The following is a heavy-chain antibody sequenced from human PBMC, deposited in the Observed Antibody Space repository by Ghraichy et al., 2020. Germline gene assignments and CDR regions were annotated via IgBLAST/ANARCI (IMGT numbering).Heavy chain of an antibody. J-gene: IGHJ4*02. Sequence: ASVKVSCKASGYTFTSYYMHWVRQAPGQGLEWMGIINPSGGSTSYAQKFQGRVTMTRDTSTSTVYMELSSLRSEDTAVYYCARATNYYDSSGYYGPFDYWGQGTLVTVSS. CDR1: GYTFTSYY. CDR2: INPSGGST. D-gene: IGHD3-22*01. CDR3: ARATNYYDSSGYYGPFDY. V-gene: IGHV1-46*01.